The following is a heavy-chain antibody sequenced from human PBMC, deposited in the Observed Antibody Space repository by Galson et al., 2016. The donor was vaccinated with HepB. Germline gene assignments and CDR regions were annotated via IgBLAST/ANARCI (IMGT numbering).Heavy chain of an antibody. Sequence: TLSLTCTVSGDSISSGGYYWTWLRQSPREGLEWIGYIYHSGTTYYNPSLKSRLTISRDTSKNQFSLNLTSVTAADTAVYYCARGAKYSSSFWDYWGQGSLVTVSS. CDR3: ARGAKYSSSFWDY. D-gene: IGHD6-6*01. J-gene: IGHJ4*02. CDR2: IYHSGTT. V-gene: IGHV4-31*03. CDR1: GDSISSGGYY.